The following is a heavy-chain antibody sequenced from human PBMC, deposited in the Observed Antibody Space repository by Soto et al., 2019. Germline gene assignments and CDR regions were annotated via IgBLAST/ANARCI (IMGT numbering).Heavy chain of an antibody. D-gene: IGHD6-19*01. CDR3: ARFYSSGWPRGYFDY. Sequence: QVQLVQSGGEVKKPGASVKVSCKAAGYTFTGHGISWVRQAPGQGLEWMGWISTFHGSINYAQKFQGRVTMTTDTSTSTAYMELRSLRSDDTAVYYCARFYSSGWPRGYFDYWGQGTPVTVSA. CDR2: ISTFHGSI. V-gene: IGHV1-18*01. CDR1: GYTFTGHG. J-gene: IGHJ4*02.